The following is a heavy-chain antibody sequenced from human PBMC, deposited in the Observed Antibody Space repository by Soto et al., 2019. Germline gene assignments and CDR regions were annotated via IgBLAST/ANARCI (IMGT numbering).Heavy chain of an antibody. CDR3: AQRTGGTYYWYAMDV. CDR1: GFTFSNYA. J-gene: IGHJ6*02. V-gene: IGHV3-23*01. D-gene: IGHD1-1*01. CDR2: ISGPGGST. Sequence: EVQLLESGGGLVQPGGSLRLSCAASGFTFSNYALSWVRQAPGKGLEWVAAISGPGGSTYHADSVKGRFSISRDNSKNTLYLEMHSLRAEDTAVYYCAQRTGGTYYWYAMDVWGQGTTVTVSS.